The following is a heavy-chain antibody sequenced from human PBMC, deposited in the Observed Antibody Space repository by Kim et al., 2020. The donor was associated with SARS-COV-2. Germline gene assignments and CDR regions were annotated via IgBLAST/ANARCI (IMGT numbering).Heavy chain of an antibody. CDR1: GFTFSSYG. V-gene: IGHV3-30*18. CDR3: AKSKHIVVVIATLADY. D-gene: IGHD2-21*01. J-gene: IGHJ4*02. Sequence: GGSLRLSCAASGFTFSSYGMHWVRQAPGKGLEWVAVISYDGSNKYYADSVKGRFTISRDNSKNTLYLQMNSLRAEDTAVYYCAKSKHIVVVIATLADYWGQGTLVTVSS. CDR2: ISYDGSNK.